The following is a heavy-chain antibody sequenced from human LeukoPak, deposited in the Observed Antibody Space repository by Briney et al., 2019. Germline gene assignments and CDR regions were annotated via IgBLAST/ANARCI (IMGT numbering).Heavy chain of an antibody. CDR1: GFTFSSYA. D-gene: IGHD1-26*01. J-gene: IGHJ4*02. Sequence: GGSLRLSCAASGFTFSSYAIHWVRQAPGKGLEWVAGVSYDGTDKYYADSVKGRFSISRDNSKNTLFLQMNSLKPEDTAVFYCARVGHILGAKLDYWGQGTLVTVSS. CDR2: VSYDGTDK. CDR3: ARVGHILGAKLDY. V-gene: IGHV3-30*04.